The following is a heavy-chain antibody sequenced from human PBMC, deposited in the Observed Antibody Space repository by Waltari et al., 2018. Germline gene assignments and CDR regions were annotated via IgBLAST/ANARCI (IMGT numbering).Heavy chain of an antibody. V-gene: IGHV5-51*01. CDR2: IYPGDSNT. Sequence: EVQLVQSGAEVKKPGESLKISCTGSGYSFTSYWIGWVRRMPGKGLEWRGIIYPGDSNTRASPSFQGQGTISADTSISTAYLQWSSLKAGDTAMYYCARLSSGWPLVLDYWGQGTLVPVSS. CDR3: ARLSSGWPLVLDY. J-gene: IGHJ4*02. CDR1: GYSFTSYW. D-gene: IGHD6-19*01.